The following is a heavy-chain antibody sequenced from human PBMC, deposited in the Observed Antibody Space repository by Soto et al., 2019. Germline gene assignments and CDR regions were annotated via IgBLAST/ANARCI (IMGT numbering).Heavy chain of an antibody. Sequence: TSETLSLTCAVYGGSFRGYYWSWIRQPPGKGLEWIGEINHSGSTNYNPSLKSRVTISVDTSKNQFSLKLSSVTAADTAVYYCASRRQMATISAPPNNWFDPWGQGTLVTVSS. CDR2: INHSGST. CDR1: GGSFRGYY. J-gene: IGHJ5*02. CDR3: ASRRQMATISAPPNNWFDP. D-gene: IGHD5-12*01. V-gene: IGHV4-34*01.